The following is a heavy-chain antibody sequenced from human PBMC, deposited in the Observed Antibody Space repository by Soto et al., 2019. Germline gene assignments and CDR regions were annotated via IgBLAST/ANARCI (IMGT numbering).Heavy chain of an antibody. CDR2: ISSSSGTT. Sequence: EVQLVESGGGLVQPGGSLRLSCAASGFTFSSFEMNWVRQAPGKGLEWISYISSSSGTTYYADSVKGRFTISRDNAKNSLFLQMISLRAGDTAVYYCAGDISSSLYWGQGTLVTVSS. CDR1: GFTFSSFE. V-gene: IGHV3-48*03. D-gene: IGHD6-6*01. CDR3: AGDISSSLY. J-gene: IGHJ4*02.